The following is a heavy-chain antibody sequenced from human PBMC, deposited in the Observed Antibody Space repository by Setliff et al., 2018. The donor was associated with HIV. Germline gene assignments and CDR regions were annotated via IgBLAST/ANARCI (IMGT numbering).Heavy chain of an antibody. CDR1: GFTFSDYY. CDR3: ARESGSYLSFFDY. D-gene: IGHD1-26*01. V-gene: IGHV3-11*06. J-gene: IGHJ4*02. Sequence: GGSLRLSCAASGFTFSDYYMSWIRQAPGKGLEWISYISSSFGSTDYAGSMKGRFTISGDNAKNSLYLQMNSLRAEDTAVYYCARESGSYLSFFDYWGQGTLVTVSS. CDR2: ISSSFGST.